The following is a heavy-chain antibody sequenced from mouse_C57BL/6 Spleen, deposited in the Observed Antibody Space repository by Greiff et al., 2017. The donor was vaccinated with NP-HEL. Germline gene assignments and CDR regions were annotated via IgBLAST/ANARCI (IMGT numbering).Heavy chain of an antibody. CDR2: IYPGSGNT. CDR1: GYTFTDYY. CDR3: ARSESKGDFDY. J-gene: IGHJ2*01. D-gene: IGHD1-3*01. Sequence: VQLQQSGAELVRPGASVKLSCKASGYTFTDYYINWVKQRPGQGLEWIARIYPGSGNTYYNEKFKGKATLTAEKSSSTAYMQLSSLTSEDSAVYFCARSESKGDFDYWGQGTTLTVSS. V-gene: IGHV1-76*01.